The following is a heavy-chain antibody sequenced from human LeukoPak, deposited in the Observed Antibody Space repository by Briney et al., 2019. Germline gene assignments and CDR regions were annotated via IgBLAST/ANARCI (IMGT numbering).Heavy chain of an antibody. CDR2: IYAGGTT. CDR1: GFAVTSNY. D-gene: IGHD3-22*01. J-gene: IGHJ4*02. Sequence: GGSLRLSCAASGFAVTSNYMSWVRQAPGKGLEWISVIYAGGTTDYADSVKGRFTISRDNSKNTLHLQMNSLRAEDSAVYYCARFHIYYDSSGYTDYWGQGTLVTVSS. V-gene: IGHV3-53*01. CDR3: ARFHIYYDSSGYTDY.